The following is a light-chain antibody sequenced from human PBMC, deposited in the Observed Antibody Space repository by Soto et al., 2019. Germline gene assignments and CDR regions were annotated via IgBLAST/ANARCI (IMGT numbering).Light chain of an antibody. J-gene: IGLJ1*01. CDR3: CSYAGTPYD. V-gene: IGLV2-23*02. CDR2: EVS. Sequence: QSALTQPASVSGSPGQSITISCTGTSSDVGSYNLVSWYQQHPGKAPKLMIYEVSKRPSGVSNRFSGSKSGNTASLTISRIRLWDEAEYYRCSYAGTPYDFETGTKVTVL. CDR1: SSDVGSYNL.